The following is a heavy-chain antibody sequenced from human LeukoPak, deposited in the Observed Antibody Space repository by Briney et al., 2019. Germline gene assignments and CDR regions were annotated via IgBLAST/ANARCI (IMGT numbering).Heavy chain of an antibody. V-gene: IGHV3-7*03. CDR2: IKQDGSEK. D-gene: IGHD5-24*01. J-gene: IGHJ4*02. CDR1: GFTFSSYW. CDR3: ARDQGRRDGYNSFDY. Sequence: GGSLRLSCAASGFTFSSYWMSWVRQAPGKGLEWVANIKQDGSEKYYVDSVKGRFTISRDNAKNSLYLQMNSLRAEDTAVYYCARDQGRRDGYNSFDYWGQGTLVTVSS.